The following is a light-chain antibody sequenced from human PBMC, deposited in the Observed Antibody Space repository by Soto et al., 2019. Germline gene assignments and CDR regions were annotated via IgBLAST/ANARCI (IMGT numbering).Light chain of an antibody. J-gene: IGLJ1*01. CDR2: DVS. CDR1: ISDVGGNKF. CDR3: SSFTGTNYV. Sequence: QSVLPQPASVSGSPGQSITISSTGTISDVGGNKFVSWYQQYPGKAPKLMICDVSNRPAGVSNRFSGSKSGNTASLTISGLQAEDEADYYCSSFTGTNYVFGTGTKVTVL. V-gene: IGLV2-14*03.